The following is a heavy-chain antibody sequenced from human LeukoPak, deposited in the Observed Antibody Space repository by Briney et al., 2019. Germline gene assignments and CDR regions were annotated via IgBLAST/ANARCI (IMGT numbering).Heavy chain of an antibody. V-gene: IGHV3-30*02. D-gene: IGHD3/OR15-3a*01. CDR3: AKDTSLWTTYYYMDV. CDR1: GLTFSTYG. J-gene: IGHJ6*03. CDR2: TRYDGTYK. Sequence: PGGSRRLSWAAPGLTFSTYGLHWVRQAPGKGLEWVAFTRYDGTYKYYADSVEGRFTISRDNSKSTLYLQMNSLRAEDTAFYYCAKDTSLWTTYYYMDVWGKGTTVTVSS.